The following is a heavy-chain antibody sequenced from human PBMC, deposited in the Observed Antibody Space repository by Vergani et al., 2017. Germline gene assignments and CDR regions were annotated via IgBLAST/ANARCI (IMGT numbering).Heavy chain of an antibody. Sequence: EVQLEESGGGLVQPGGSLRLSCAASGFTFINAWMTWVRQAPGKGLEWVSYVTTTTRGQSYADSVKGRFIISRDSANNSLFLQMNSLRAEDTAVYYCAREYSSSSGRGFDMWGQGTKVTVSS. V-gene: IGHV3-48*01. CDR2: VTTTTRGQ. J-gene: IGHJ3*02. CDR1: GFTFINAW. D-gene: IGHD6-6*01. CDR3: AREYSSSSGRGFDM.